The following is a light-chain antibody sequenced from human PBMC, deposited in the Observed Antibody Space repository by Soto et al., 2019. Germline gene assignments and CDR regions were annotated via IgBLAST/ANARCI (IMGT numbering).Light chain of an antibody. V-gene: IGKV1-17*03. CDR1: QGISNY. J-gene: IGKJ4*01. Sequence: DIQMTQSPSSVSASVGDRVTITCRASQGISNYLAWYQQXPGKVPXLXXYAASTLQSGVPSRFSGSGSATEFTLTINSLQTEDFANYYCLEHSLYPLLTFGGGTKGDIK. CDR3: LEHSLYPLLT. CDR2: AAS.